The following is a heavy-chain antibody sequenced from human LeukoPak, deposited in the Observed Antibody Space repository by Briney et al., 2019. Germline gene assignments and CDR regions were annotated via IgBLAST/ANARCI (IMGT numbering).Heavy chain of an antibody. CDR1: GFTFSTYW. CDR2: INSDGSST. Sequence: GGSLTLSCAASGFTFSTYWMHWVRQAPGKGLVWVSRINSDGSSTTYADSVKGRFTISRDNAKNTLYLQMNSLRAEDTAVYYCARVMNSGWLGELSDWGQGTLVTVSS. D-gene: IGHD6-19*01. CDR3: ARVMNSGWLGELSD. J-gene: IGHJ4*02. V-gene: IGHV3-74*01.